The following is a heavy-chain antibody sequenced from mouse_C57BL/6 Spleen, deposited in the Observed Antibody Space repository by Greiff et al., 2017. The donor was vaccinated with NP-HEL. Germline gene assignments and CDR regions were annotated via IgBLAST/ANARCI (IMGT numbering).Heavy chain of an antibody. J-gene: IGHJ4*01. Sequence: VQLQQSGAELVRPGTSVKVSCKASGYAFTNYLIEWVKQRPGQGLEWIGVINPGSGGTNYNEKFKGKATLTADKSSSNAYMQLSSLESEDSAVYFCARWGTTVVATDYAMDYWGQGTSVTVSS. V-gene: IGHV1-54*01. CDR1: GYAFTNYL. D-gene: IGHD1-1*01. CDR3: ARWGTTVVATDYAMDY. CDR2: INPGSGGT.